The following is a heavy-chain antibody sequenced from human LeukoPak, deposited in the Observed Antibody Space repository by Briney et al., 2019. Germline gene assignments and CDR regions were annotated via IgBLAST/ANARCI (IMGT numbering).Heavy chain of an antibody. D-gene: IGHD2-2*01. CDR3: ARDCSSTSCYATFDS. J-gene: IGHJ4*02. V-gene: IGHV3-21*01. Sequence: GGSLRLSCAASGFTFSSYSMNWVRQAPGKGLEWVSSISSSSSYIYYADSVKGRFTISRDNAKNSLYLQMNSLRAEDTAVYYCARDCSSTSCYATFDSWAQGTLVTVSS. CDR2: ISSSSSYI. CDR1: GFTFSSYS.